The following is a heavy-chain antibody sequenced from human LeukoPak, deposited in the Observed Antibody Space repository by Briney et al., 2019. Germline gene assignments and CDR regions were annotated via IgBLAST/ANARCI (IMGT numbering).Heavy chain of an antibody. Sequence: RSETLSLTCTVSGGSISSSSYYWGWIRQPPGKGLEWIGSIYYSGSTYYNPSLKSRVTISLDTSKNQFSLNLTSATAADTAVYYCARDTPMGGMLWGQGTLDTVSS. J-gene: IGHJ4*02. CDR3: ARDTPMGGML. V-gene: IGHV4-39*07. CDR2: IYYSGST. CDR1: GGSISSSSYY. D-gene: IGHD5-18*01.